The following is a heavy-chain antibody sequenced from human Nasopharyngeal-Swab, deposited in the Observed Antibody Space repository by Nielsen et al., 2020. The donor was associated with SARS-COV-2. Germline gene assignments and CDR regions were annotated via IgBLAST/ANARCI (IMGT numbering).Heavy chain of an antibody. CDR3: ARDQHSSSWRYYYYGMDV. V-gene: IGHV3-53*01. Sequence: GESLKISCAASGFTVSSNYMSWVRQAPGKGLEWVSVIYSGGSTYYADSVKGRFTISRDNAKNSLYLQMNSLRDEDTAVYYCARDQHSSSWRYYYYGMDVWGQGTTVTV. CDR1: GFTVSSNY. J-gene: IGHJ6*02. CDR2: IYSGGST. D-gene: IGHD6-13*01.